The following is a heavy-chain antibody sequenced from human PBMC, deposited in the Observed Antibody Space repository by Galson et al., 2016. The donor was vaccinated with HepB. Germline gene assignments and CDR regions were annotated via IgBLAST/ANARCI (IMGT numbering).Heavy chain of an antibody. D-gene: IGHD3-16*01. Sequence: SLRLSCAASGFTFSTYSMNWVRQAPGKGLEWVSFISITSGYKYYADPLKGRVTISRDNAKNSPYLQMNSLRAEDTAVYYCARPPEGDRRYFDLWGRGTLVTVSS. CDR1: GFTFSTYS. J-gene: IGHJ2*01. CDR2: ISITSGYK. CDR3: ARPPEGDRRYFDL. V-gene: IGHV3-21*01.